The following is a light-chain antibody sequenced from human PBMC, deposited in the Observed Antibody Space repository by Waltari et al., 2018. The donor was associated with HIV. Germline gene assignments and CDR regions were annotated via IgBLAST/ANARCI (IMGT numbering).Light chain of an antibody. CDR2: SND. J-gene: IGLJ3*02. Sequence: QSVLTQPPSASGTPGQRVTISCSGGSPNIGRNNAYWYQHFPGTAPKPLILSNDQRPSGVPDRFSGSKSGTSASLAIIGLRFEDEADYFCEAWDDSLSGPVFGGGTKLTVL. CDR3: EAWDDSLSGPV. CDR1: SPNIGRNN. V-gene: IGLV1-47*01.